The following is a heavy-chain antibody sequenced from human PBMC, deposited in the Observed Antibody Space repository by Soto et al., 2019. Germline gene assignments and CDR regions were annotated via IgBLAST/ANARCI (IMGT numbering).Heavy chain of an antibody. CDR2: IYDSGTT. J-gene: IGHJ5*02. CDR1: GGSISSGGFH. CDR3: ARGRYCSGGSCTKGPNWLDP. V-gene: IGHV4-31*03. D-gene: IGHD2-15*01. Sequence: PSETLSLTCTVSGGSISSGGFHWSWIRQHPGKGLEWIGYIYDSGTTYNNPSLKSRVTISVDTSKNQFSLKLSSVTAADTAVYYCARGRYCSGGSCTKGPNWLDPWGQGTMVTVYS.